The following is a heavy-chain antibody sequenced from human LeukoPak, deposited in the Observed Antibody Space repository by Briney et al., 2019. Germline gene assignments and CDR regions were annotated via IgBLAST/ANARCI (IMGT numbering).Heavy chain of an antibody. CDR3: ARDRGVAAHLDY. D-gene: IGHD6-6*01. Sequence: PGRSLRLSCAASGFSFSSYGMHWVRQAPGKGLEWVAVIWYGGTNDYYADSVKGRFTISRDNSRNTLYLQMSSLRAEDTAVYYCARDRGVAAHLDYWGQGTLVTVSS. CDR2: IWYGGTND. CDR1: GFSFSSYG. J-gene: IGHJ4*02. V-gene: IGHV3-33*01.